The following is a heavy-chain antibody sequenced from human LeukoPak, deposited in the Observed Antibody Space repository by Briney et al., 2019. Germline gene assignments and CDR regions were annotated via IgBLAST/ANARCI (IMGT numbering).Heavy chain of an antibody. D-gene: IGHD5-12*01. CDR2: ISYDGSNK. V-gene: IGHV3-30*18. Sequence: TGGSLRLSCAASGFMFTSYGMHWVRQAPGKGLEWVAVISYDGSNKYYADSVKGRFTISRDNSKNTLYLQMNSLRAEDTAVYYCAKDQGTYSGYDYYYYGMDVWGQGTTVTVSS. CDR1: GFMFTSYG. J-gene: IGHJ6*02. CDR3: AKDQGTYSGYDYYYYGMDV.